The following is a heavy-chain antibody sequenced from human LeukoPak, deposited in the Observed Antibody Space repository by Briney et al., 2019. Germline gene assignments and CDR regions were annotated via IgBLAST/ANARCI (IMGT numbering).Heavy chain of an antibody. CDR2: IKQDGSEK. Sequence: GGSLRLSCAASGFTFSSYWMSWVRQAPGKGLEWVANIKQDGSEKYYVDSVKGRFTISRDNAKNPLYLQMNSLRAEDTAVYYCAREGVSAAAYTYAFDIWGQGTMVTVSS. D-gene: IGHD6-13*01. J-gene: IGHJ3*02. V-gene: IGHV3-7*01. CDR3: AREGVSAAAYTYAFDI. CDR1: GFTFSSYW.